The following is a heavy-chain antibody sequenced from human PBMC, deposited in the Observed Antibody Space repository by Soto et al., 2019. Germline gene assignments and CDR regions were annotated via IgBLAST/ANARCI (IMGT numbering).Heavy chain of an antibody. D-gene: IGHD6-19*01. CDR1: GCSISSGGYS. J-gene: IGHJ4*02. CDR3: ARDPGRAVALD. CDR2: IYHSGSP. V-gene: IGHV4-30-2*01. Sequence: PSETLSLTCAFSGCSISSGGYSWSWIRQPPGKGLEWIGYIYHSGSPYYNPSLKSRVTISVDRSKNQFSLEIYSVTASDTAIYYCARDPGRAVALDWGEGTLVTVS.